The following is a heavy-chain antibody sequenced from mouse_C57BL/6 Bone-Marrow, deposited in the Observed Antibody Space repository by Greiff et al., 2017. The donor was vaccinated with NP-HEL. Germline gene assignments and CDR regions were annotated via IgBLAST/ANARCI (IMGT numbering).Heavy chain of an antibody. Sequence: VNVVESGAELVRPGTSVKVSCKASGYAFTNYLIEWVKQRPGQGLEWIGVINPGSGGTNYNEKFKGKATLTADKSSSTAYMQLSSLTSEDSAVYFCARSEYGNLFDYWGQGTTLTVSS. CDR2: INPGSGGT. D-gene: IGHD2-10*02. J-gene: IGHJ2*01. CDR1: GYAFTNYL. V-gene: IGHV1-54*01. CDR3: ARSEYGNLFDY.